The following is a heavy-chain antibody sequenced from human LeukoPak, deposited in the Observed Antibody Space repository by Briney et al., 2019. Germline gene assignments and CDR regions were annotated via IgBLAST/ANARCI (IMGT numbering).Heavy chain of an antibody. CDR2: IYYSGST. CDR3: AAGPVAAAGRPPSEYFQH. Sequence: SETLSLTCTVSGGSISSGSYYWGWIRQPPGKGLEWIGSIYYSGSTYYNPSLKSRVTISVDTSKNQFSLKLSSVTAADTAVYYCAAGPVAAAGRPPSEYFQHWGQGTLVTVSS. D-gene: IGHD6-13*01. J-gene: IGHJ1*01. V-gene: IGHV4-39*07. CDR1: GGSISSGSYY.